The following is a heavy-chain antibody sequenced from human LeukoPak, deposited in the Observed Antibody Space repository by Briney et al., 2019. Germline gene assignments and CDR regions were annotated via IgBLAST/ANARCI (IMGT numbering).Heavy chain of an antibody. J-gene: IGHJ5*02. CDR1: GFSFDGYS. D-gene: IGHD6-13*01. CDR2: INYGGST. CDR3: ARAKIIAAAGTGWFDP. V-gene: IGHV4-34*01. Sequence: AETLSLTCAASGFSFDGYSWRWVRQTPEKGLEWICEINYGGSTNYKPSLKSRVTISVDTSKNQFSLKLSSVTAADTAVYYCARAKIIAAAGTGWFDPWGQGTLVTVSS.